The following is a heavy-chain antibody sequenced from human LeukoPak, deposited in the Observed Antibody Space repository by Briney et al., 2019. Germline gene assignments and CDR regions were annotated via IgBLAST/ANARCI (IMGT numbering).Heavy chain of an antibody. J-gene: IGHJ4*02. CDR1: EFTFSNYA. CDR2: ISSGGTYE. D-gene: IGHD3-10*01. V-gene: IGHV3-30*01. Sequence: GGSLRLSCAASEFTFSNYAMHWVRQAPGKGLEWVSLISSGGTYEYYADSVKGRFTISRDNSKNTLYLQLNSLRAEDTAVYYCARDSTYYYDSGSSGPHYFDNWGQGTLVTVSS. CDR3: ARDSTYYYDSGSSGPHYFDN.